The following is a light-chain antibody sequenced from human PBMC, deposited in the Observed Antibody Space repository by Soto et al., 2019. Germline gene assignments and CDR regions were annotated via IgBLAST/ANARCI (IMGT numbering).Light chain of an antibody. J-gene: IGKJ1*01. CDR2: KAS. V-gene: IGKV1-5*03. CDR1: QSVDTC. Sequence: DIQMTQSPSTLSASVGDRVTITCRASQSVDTCLAWYQQKPGKAPHLLLYKASSLETGVPSRFSGSGSVTEFTITISSLQPDDFATYYCQQFYRYPWTFGQGTKVEIK. CDR3: QQFYRYPWT.